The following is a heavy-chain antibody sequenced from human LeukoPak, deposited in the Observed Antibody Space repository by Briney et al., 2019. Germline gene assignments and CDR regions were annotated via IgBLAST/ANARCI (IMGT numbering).Heavy chain of an antibody. CDR2: IFKTGSTT. J-gene: IGHJ3*02. V-gene: IGHV3-23*05. CDR1: GCIFSGYA. Sequence: GGSLRLSCTVSGCIFSGYAMSWIRQAPGKGLECVSTIFKTGSTTYYADSERSRFTISRETPKNTPYLKMNSPRGEDTGLYHCVKRSGVLIDDISFDIWG. CDR3: VKRSGVLIDDISFDI. D-gene: IGHD3-3*01.